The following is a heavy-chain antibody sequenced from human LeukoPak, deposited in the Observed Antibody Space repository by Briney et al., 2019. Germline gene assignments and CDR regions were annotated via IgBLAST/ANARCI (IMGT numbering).Heavy chain of an antibody. CDR1: GFTFSSYW. Sequence: PGGSLRLSCAASGFTFSSYWMHWVRQAPGKGLGWVSRINSDRSSTSYADSVKGRFTISRDNAKNTLYLQMNSLRAEDTAVYYCARGSYYYDSSGYPIYDYWGQGTLVTVSS. V-gene: IGHV3-74*01. J-gene: IGHJ4*02. D-gene: IGHD3-22*01. CDR3: ARGSYYYDSSGYPIYDY. CDR2: INSDRSST.